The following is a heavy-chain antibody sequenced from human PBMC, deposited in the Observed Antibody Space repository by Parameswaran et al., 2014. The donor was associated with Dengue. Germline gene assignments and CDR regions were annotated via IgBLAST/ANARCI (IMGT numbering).Heavy chain of an antibody. Sequence: RWIRQPPGKGLEWIGEINHSGSTNYNPSLKSRVTISVDTSKNQFSLKLSSVTAADTAVYYCARGMGYYDSSGYYWGQGTLVTVSS. V-gene: IGHV4-34*01. CDR3: ARGMGYYDSSGYY. CDR2: INHSGST. D-gene: IGHD3-22*01. J-gene: IGHJ4*02.